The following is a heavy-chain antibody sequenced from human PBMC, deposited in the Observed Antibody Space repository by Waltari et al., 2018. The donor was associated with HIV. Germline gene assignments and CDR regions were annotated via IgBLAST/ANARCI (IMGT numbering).Heavy chain of an antibody. J-gene: IGHJ4*02. D-gene: IGHD6-6*01. CDR2: IRSKAYGGTT. CDR1: GFTFGDYA. CDR3: TSLIAARPWSDY. V-gene: IGHV3-49*03. Sequence: EVQLVESGGGLVQPGRSLRLSCTASGFTFGDYAMSWFRQAPGKGLEWVGFIRSKAYGGTTEYAASVKGRFTISRDDSKSIAYLQMNSLKTEDTAVYYCTSLIAARPWSDYWGQGTLVTVSS.